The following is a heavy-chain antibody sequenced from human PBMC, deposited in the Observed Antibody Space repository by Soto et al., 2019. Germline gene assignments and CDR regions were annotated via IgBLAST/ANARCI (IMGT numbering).Heavy chain of an antibody. D-gene: IGHD3-22*01. J-gene: IGHJ4*02. V-gene: IGHV1-69*13. CDR3: ARDYYDNSGPPGKFDY. CDR2: IIPIFGTA. CDR1: GGTFSSYA. Sequence: SVKVSCKASGGTFSSYAISWVRQAPGQGLEWMGGIIPIFGTANYAQKFQGRVTITADESTSTAYMELSSLRSEDTAVYYCARDYYDNSGPPGKFDYWGQGTLVTVSS.